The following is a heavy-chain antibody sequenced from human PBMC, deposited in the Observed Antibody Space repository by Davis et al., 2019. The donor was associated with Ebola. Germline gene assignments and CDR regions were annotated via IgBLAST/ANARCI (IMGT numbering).Heavy chain of an antibody. J-gene: IGHJ3*02. Sequence: ASVKVSCKASGYTFTGYYMHWVRQAPGQGLEWMGRINPNSGGTNYAQKFQGRVTMTRDTSISTAYMELSRLRSDDTAVYYCAASVDTAMVDAFDIWGQGTMVTVSS. CDR2: INPNSGGT. CDR1: GYTFTGYY. V-gene: IGHV1-2*06. D-gene: IGHD5-18*01. CDR3: AASVDTAMVDAFDI.